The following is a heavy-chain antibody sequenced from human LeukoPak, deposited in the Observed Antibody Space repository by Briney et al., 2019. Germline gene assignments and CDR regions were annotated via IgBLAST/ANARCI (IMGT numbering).Heavy chain of an antibody. J-gene: IGHJ4*02. CDR1: GYTFTNYG. Sequence: GASVKVSCKASGYTFTNYGISWVRQAPGQGLEWMGWISAYNGNTNYAQRLQGRVTMTTDTSTSTAYMELRSLRSDDTAVYYCARGHGLLYFGESLYWGQGTLVTVSS. V-gene: IGHV1-18*01. CDR2: ISAYNGNT. CDR3: ARGHGLLYFGESLY. D-gene: IGHD3-10*01.